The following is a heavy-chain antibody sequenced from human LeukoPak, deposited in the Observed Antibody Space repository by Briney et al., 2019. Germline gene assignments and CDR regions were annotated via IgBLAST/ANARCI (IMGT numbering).Heavy chain of an antibody. CDR2: IIPVFGTA. J-gene: IGHJ6*02. D-gene: IGHD2-2*03. CDR1: GGTFISYA. V-gene: IGHV1-69*01. CDR3: ARDKPGRPASLDPYYGMDV. Sequence: GSSVKVSCKASGGTFISYAISWVRQAPGQELEWMGGIIPVFGTANYAQKFQGRVTITADESTSTAYMELSSLRSEDTAVYYCARDKPGRPASLDPYYGMDVWGQGTTVTVSS.